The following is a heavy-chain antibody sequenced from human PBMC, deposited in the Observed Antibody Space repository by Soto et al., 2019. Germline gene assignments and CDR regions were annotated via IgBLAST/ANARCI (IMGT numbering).Heavy chain of an antibody. CDR2: ISSGGSST. V-gene: IGHV3-21*01. CDR1: VFTFTDHF. D-gene: IGHD6-6*01. Sequence: GESLKISCAASVFTFTDHFMTCVRQAPGKGLEWFSSISSGGSSTYYADSVKGRFTTSRDNAKNSLYLQMNSLGAEDTAVYYCAREKYSRLSWDYLDYWGQGT. J-gene: IGHJ4*02. CDR3: AREKYSRLSWDYLDY.